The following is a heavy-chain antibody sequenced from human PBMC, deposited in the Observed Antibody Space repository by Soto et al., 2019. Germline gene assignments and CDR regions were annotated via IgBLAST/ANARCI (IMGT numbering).Heavy chain of an antibody. CDR3: ARRWGLLWFGESPSGYYYGMDV. CDR2: IYYSGST. J-gene: IGHJ6*02. V-gene: IGHV4-39*01. D-gene: IGHD3-10*01. CDR1: GGSISSSSYY. Sequence: PSETLSLTCTVSGGSISSSSYYWGWIRQPPGKGLEWIGSIYYSGSTYYNPSLKSRVTISVDTSKNQFSLKLSSVTAADTAVYYCARRWGLLWFGESPSGYYYGMDVWGQGTTVTVSS.